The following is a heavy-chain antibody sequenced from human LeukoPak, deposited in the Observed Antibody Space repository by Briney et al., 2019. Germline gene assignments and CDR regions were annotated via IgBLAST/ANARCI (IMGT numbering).Heavy chain of an antibody. CDR1: GGSISSYY. D-gene: IGHD3-16*02. CDR3: ARASSPLGYDYVWGSYRYTGEFDY. V-gene: IGHV4-59*01. J-gene: IGHJ4*02. Sequence: SETLSLTCTVSGGSISSYYWSWIRQPPGKGLEWIGYIYYSGSTNYNPSLKSRVTISVDTSKNQFSLKLSSVTAADTAVYYCARASSPLGYDYVWGSYRYTGEFDYWGQGTLVTVSS. CDR2: IYYSGST.